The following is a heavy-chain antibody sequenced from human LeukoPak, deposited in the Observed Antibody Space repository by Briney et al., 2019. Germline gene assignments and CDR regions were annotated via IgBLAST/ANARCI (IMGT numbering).Heavy chain of an antibody. CDR1: GFTFNMYG. CDR2: IRYDGNNK. J-gene: IGHJ6*03. CDR3: AKTFCSGGTCYPYNYYYMDV. V-gene: IGHV3-30*02. D-gene: IGHD2-15*01. Sequence: GRSLRLSCVASGFTFNMYGMHWVRQAPGKGLEWVGIIRYDGNNKNNADSVKGRFTISRDNSKNTVYLQMNSLRPEDMAVYYCAKTFCSGGTCYPYNYYYMDVWGKGTAVTVSS.